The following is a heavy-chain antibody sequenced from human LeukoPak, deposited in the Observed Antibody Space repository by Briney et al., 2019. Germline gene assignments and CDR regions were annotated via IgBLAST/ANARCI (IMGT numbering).Heavy chain of an antibody. CDR3: AREATVVRGNTIDP. Sequence: GGSLRLSCAASGFTFSDYYMSWIRQAPGKGLQWVSYISSSAGNTHYADYVKGRFTMSRDNAKNSLYLQVNSLRAEDTAVYYCAREATVVRGNTIDPWGQGTLVTVSS. CDR1: GFTFSDYY. J-gene: IGHJ5*02. CDR2: ISSSAGNT. D-gene: IGHD3-10*01. V-gene: IGHV3-11*04.